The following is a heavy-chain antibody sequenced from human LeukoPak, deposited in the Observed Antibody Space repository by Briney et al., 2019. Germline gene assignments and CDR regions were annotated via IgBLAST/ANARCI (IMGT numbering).Heavy chain of an antibody. V-gene: IGHV3-33*01. CDR2: IWYDGSNK. CDR1: GFTFSSYG. J-gene: IGHJ5*02. CDR3: ARLYYDFWSASPVSKNWFDT. Sequence: TGGSLRLSCAASGFTFSSYGMHWVRQAPGKGLEGVAVIWYDGSNKYYADSVKGRFTISRDNSKNTLFLRMNTLRAEDTAVYYCARLYYDFWSASPVSKNWFDTWGQGPLVTVSS. D-gene: IGHD3-3*01.